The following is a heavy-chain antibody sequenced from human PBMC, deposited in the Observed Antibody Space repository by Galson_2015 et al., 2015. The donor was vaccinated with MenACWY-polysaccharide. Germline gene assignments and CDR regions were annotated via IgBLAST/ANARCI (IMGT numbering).Heavy chain of an antibody. J-gene: IGHJ6*02. Sequence: SLRLSCAVSGFTFKNYWMSWVRQAPGKGLEWVANIKKDGSVKHCVDFVKGRFTISRDNGRSSLYLQMNGLRAEDTAVYYCARGHYGMDVWGQGTTVIVS. V-gene: IGHV3-7*01. CDR3: ARGHYGMDV. CDR2: IKKDGSVK. CDR1: GFTFKNYW.